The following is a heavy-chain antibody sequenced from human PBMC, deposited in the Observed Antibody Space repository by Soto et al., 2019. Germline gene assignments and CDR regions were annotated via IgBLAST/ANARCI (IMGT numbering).Heavy chain of an antibody. J-gene: IGHJ4*02. D-gene: IGHD2-15*01. Sequence: EVQLVESGGGLVQPGGSLRLSCAASEFTFSSYSMNWVRQAPGKGLEWVSYISSSSSTIYYAESVKGRFTISRDNAKTPLYLQLNSLRDEDTAVYSCASAAGSGYGPFDYWGQGTLVTVSS. CDR1: EFTFSSYS. V-gene: IGHV3-48*02. CDR2: ISSSSSTI. CDR3: ASAAGSGYGPFDY.